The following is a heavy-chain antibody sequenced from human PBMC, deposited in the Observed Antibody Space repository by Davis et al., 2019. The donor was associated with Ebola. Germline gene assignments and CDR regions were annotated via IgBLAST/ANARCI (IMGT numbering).Heavy chain of an antibody. V-gene: IGHV1-18*01. CDR3: ARAEYNWNYFAY. D-gene: IGHD1-20*01. J-gene: IGHJ4*02. Sequence: ASVKVSCKASGYTFTNYGISWVRQAPGQGLEWMGWISAYNGNTNYAQKLQGRVTMTTDTSTNTAYMELRSLRSDDTAVYYCARAEYNWNYFAYWGQGTLVTVSS. CDR2: ISAYNGNT. CDR1: GYTFTNYG.